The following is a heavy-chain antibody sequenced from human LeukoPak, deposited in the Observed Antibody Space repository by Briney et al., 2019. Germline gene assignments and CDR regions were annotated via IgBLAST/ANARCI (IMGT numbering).Heavy chain of an antibody. CDR3: ATTVGAVAGPNWYFDL. D-gene: IGHD6-19*01. J-gene: IGHJ2*01. CDR2: FDPEDGET. V-gene: IGHV1-24*01. Sequence: GASVKVSCEVSGYTLTELSMHWVRQAPGKGLEWMGGFDPEDGETIYAQKFQGRVTMTEDTSTDTAYMELSSLRSEDTAVYYCATTVGAVAGPNWYFDLWGRGTLVTVSS. CDR1: GYTLTELS.